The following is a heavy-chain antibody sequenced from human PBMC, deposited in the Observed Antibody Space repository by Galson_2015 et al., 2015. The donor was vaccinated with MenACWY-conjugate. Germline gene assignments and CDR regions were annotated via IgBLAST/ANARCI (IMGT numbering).Heavy chain of an antibody. J-gene: IGHJ4*02. CDR3: AREFSY. CDR2: IYDSGTT. D-gene: IGHD2/OR15-2a*01. V-gene: IGHV4-61*08. CDR1: GGSASSSGYY. Sequence: QVQLQESGPGLVKPSETLSLTCTVSGGSASSSGYYWTWIRQPPGKGLEWIGLIYDSGTTKYNPSLEGRVTISLDTSKNQVSLKLSSVTAADTAVYYCAREFSYWGQGTLVTVSS.